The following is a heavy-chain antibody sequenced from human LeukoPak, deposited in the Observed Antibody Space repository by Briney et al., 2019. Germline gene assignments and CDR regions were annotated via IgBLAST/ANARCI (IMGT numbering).Heavy chain of an antibody. CDR2: INHSGST. J-gene: IGHJ4*02. D-gene: IGHD5-18*01. CDR1: GGSFSGYY. V-gene: IGHV4-34*01. CDR3: ARGGYSYGSKKIPFDY. Sequence: SETLSLTCAVYGGSFSGYYWSWIRQPPGKGLEWIGEINHSGSTNYNPSLKSRVTISVDTSKNQFSLKLSSVTAADTAVYYCARGGYSYGSKKIPFDYWGQGTLVTVSS.